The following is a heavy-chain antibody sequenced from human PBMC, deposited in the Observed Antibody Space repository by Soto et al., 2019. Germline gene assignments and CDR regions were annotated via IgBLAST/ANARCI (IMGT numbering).Heavy chain of an antibody. Sequence: SGTLSLTCTASGCSISSSSYYWGWLRQPPGQGLEGVGSIFYSGSTYYNPSLKSRVTISVDTSNNQFSLKLSSVTAADTAVYYCARHLTYCSAGSCYSDFPYYGMDVWGQGTTVTV. CDR2: IFYSGST. CDR3: ARHLTYCSAGSCYSDFPYYGMDV. J-gene: IGHJ6*02. V-gene: IGHV4-39*01. CDR1: GCSISSSSYY. D-gene: IGHD2-15*01.